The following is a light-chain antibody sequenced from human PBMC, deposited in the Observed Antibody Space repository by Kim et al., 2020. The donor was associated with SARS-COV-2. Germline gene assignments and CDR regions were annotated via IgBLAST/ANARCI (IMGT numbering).Light chain of an antibody. Sequence: DIQMTQSPSSLSASVGDRVTITCRASQGIRNDVGWYQQKPGKAPKGLIFGASTLQGGVPSRFSGSGSGTEFTLTISSLQPEDFATYYCQQFNTYPLTFGGGTKV. CDR2: GAS. CDR1: QGIRND. CDR3: QQFNTYPLT. V-gene: IGKV1-17*01. J-gene: IGKJ4*01.